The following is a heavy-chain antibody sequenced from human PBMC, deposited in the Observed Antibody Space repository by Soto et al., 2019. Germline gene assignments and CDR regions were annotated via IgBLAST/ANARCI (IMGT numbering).Heavy chain of an antibody. J-gene: IGHJ4*02. CDR1: GFTFTSYW. D-gene: IGHD5-12*01. Sequence: EVQLMESGGGLVQPGGSLRLSCAASGFTFTSYWMQWFRQAPGEGLVWVSRINGDGTYTRYADSVKGRFTISRDNAKHTLYPQMNSLRDEDTAVYYCASERGPYYTDYWGQGTLVTVSS. CDR3: ASERGPYYTDY. CDR2: INGDGTYT. V-gene: IGHV3-74*01.